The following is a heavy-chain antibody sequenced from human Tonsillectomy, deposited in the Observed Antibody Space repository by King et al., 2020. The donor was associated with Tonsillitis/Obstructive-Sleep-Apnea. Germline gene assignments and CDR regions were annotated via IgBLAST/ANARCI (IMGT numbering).Heavy chain of an antibody. CDR3: AKDWYQLLLSRVDP. V-gene: IGHV3-30*18. CDR1: GFTFSSYG. Sequence: VQLVESGGGVVQPGRSLRLSCAASGFTFSSYGMHWVRQAPGKGLEWVAVISYDGSNKYYADSVKGRFTISRDNSKNTLYLQMNSLRAEDTDVYYCAKDWYQLLLSRVDPWGQGTLVTVSS. J-gene: IGHJ5*02. D-gene: IGHD2-2*01. CDR2: ISYDGSNK.